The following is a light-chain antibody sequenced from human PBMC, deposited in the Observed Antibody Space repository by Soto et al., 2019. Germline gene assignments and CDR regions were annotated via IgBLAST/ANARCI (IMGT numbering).Light chain of an antibody. CDR1: QSIRSN. CDR2: DTS. V-gene: IGKV3-15*01. CDR3: QQYNNWWA. Sequence: EIVMTQSPATLSVSPGERATLSCRASQSIRSNLAWYQRKPGQAPRLLIYDTSTRATGIPARFSGSGSGTEFTLTISSLQSEDFAVYYCQQYNNWWAFGQGTKVEIK. J-gene: IGKJ1*01.